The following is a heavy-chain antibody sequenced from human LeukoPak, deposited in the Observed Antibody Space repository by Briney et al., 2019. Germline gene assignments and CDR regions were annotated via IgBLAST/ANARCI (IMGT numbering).Heavy chain of an antibody. CDR2: IIPIFGTA. J-gene: IGHJ6*02. V-gene: IGHV1-69*13. CDR1: GYTFTSYG. D-gene: IGHD2-21*02. Sequence: SVKVSCKASGYTFTSYGISWVRQAPGQGLEWMEGIIPIFGTANYAQKFQGRVTITADESTSTAYMELSSLRSEDTAVYYCARVVTSLVYSPNELPYYYYGMDVWGQGTTVTVSS. CDR3: ARVVTSLVYSPNELPYYYYGMDV.